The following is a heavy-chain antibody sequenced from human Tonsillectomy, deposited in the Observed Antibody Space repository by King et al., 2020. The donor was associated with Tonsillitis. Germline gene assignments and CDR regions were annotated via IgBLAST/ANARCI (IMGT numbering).Heavy chain of an antibody. V-gene: IGHV3-74*01. CDR1: GFTFSSYW. Sequence: VQLVESGGGLVQPGGSLRLSCAASGFTFSSYWMHWVRQAPGKGPVWVSRLNNDGSGTSYAESVKGRFTISRDNAKNTVYLQVNRLRAEDTAVYYCARAQEDYFFDYWGQGTLVTVSS. CDR2: LNNDGSGT. D-gene: IGHD3/OR15-3a*01. CDR3: ARAQEDYFFDY. J-gene: IGHJ4*02.